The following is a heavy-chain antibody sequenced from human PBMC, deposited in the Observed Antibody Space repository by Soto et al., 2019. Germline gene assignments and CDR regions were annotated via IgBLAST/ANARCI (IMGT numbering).Heavy chain of an antibody. Sequence: ASVXVFCKTAGYTFTVYSVHWGRLTHGQRLEWMGWINAXHGNKXYSQKFQGRAXXTRDTSAXXDYMALRSLRSEDTAVHHCARDRIAADLTWFDPWGQGTLVTVSS. J-gene: IGHJ5*02. CDR2: INAXHGNK. V-gene: IGHV1-3*01. CDR3: ARDRIAADLTWFDP. CDR1: GYTFTVYS. D-gene: IGHD6-13*01.